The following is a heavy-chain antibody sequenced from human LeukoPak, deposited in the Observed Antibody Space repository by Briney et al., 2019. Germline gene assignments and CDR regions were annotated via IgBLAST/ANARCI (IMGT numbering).Heavy chain of an antibody. CDR3: ARRHAPGYCSSTSCYSISLWFDP. J-gene: IGHJ5*02. Sequence: PSETLSLTCTVSGGSISSSYYYWGWIRQPPGKGLEWIGSIYYSGSTYYNPSLKSRVTISVDTSKNQFSLKLSSVTAADTAVYYCARRHAPGYCSSTSCYSISLWFDPWGQGTLVTVSS. D-gene: IGHD2-2*02. V-gene: IGHV4-39*07. CDR2: IYYSGST. CDR1: GGSISSSYYY.